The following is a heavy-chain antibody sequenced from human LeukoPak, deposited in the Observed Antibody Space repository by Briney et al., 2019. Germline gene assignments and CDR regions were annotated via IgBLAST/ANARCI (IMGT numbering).Heavy chain of an antibody. Sequence: GGSLRLSCAASGFTFSSYWMSWVRQAPGKGLEWVANIKQDGSEKYYVDSVKGRFTISRDNAKNSLYLQMNSLRAEDTAVYYCARVQRGDIVVGRVYYYSYMDVWGKGTTVTVSS. D-gene: IGHD2-15*01. CDR1: GFTFSSYW. J-gene: IGHJ6*03. V-gene: IGHV3-7*01. CDR3: ARVQRGDIVVGRVYYYSYMDV. CDR2: IKQDGSEK.